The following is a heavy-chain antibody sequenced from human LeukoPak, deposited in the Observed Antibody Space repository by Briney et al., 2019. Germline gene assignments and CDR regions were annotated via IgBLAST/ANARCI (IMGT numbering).Heavy chain of an antibody. CDR3: ARDEYGGPFDY. Sequence: SETLSLTCTVSGGSINNYYWNWIRQPPGKGLEWIGYMSYSGNTYYNPSLKSRVTISVDMSKNQFYLQMSSGTAADTAVYYCARDEYGGPFDYWGQGALVTVSS. J-gene: IGHJ4*02. V-gene: IGHV4-59*01. D-gene: IGHD4/OR15-4a*01. CDR1: GGSINNYY. CDR2: MSYSGNT.